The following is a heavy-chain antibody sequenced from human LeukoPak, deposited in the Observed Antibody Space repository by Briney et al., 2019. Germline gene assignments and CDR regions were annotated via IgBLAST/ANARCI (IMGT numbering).Heavy chain of an antibody. J-gene: IGHJ5*02. CDR2: ISGSGGST. Sequence: GGSLRLSCAASGFTFSSYAMSWVRQAPGKGLEWVSAISGSGGSTYYADSVKGRFTISRDNSKNTLYQQMNSLRAEDTAVYYCAKPFNTTGTTNWFDPWGQGTLVTVSS. CDR1: GFTFSSYA. V-gene: IGHV3-23*01. CDR3: AKPFNTTGTTNWFDP. D-gene: IGHD1-1*01.